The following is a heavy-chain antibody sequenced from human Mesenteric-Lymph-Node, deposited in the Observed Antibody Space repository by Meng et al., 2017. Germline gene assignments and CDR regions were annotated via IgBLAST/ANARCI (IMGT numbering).Heavy chain of an antibody. D-gene: IGHD3-22*01. CDR3: ARDFGSDYHDDG. Sequence: QVKLVPLGPEGKKPGASVKASCKASGYTFTGYYRQWVRQAPGQGLEWMGWFSPKSGDTRYAEKFQGRVTMTRDTSISTAYMELRRLTSDDTAVYYCARDFGSDYHDDGWGQGTLVTVSS. V-gene: IGHV1-2*02. J-gene: IGHJ4*02. CDR2: FSPKSGDT. CDR1: GYTFTGYY.